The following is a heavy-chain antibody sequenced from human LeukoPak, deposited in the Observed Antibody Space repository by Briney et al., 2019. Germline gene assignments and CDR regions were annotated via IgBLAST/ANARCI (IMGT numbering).Heavy chain of an antibody. J-gene: IGHJ4*02. CDR2: IYTSGST. D-gene: IGHD1-26*01. V-gene: IGHV3-53*01. Sequence: QPGGSLRLSCAASGFTVSSSYMTWVRQAPGKGLEWVSVIYTSGSTYYADSVKGRFTISRDNSKNTLYLQMNSLRAEDTAVYYCARDPLGAQFDYWGQGTLVTVSS. CDR3: ARDPLGAQFDY. CDR1: GFTVSSSY.